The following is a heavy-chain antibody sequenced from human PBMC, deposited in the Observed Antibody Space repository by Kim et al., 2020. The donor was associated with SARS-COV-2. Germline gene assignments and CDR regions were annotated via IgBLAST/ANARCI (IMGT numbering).Heavy chain of an antibody. J-gene: IGHJ4*02. CDR3: ARDNPLTAWFDY. V-gene: IGHV3-48*01. D-gene: IGHD5-18*01. Sequence: YYAESVKGRFTNSRDKAKNSLYLQMNSLRAEDTAVYYCARDNPLTAWFDYWGQGTLVTVSS.